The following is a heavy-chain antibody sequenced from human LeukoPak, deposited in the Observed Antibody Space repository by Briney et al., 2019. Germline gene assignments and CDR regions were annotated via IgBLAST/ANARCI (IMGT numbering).Heavy chain of an antibody. Sequence: PSETLSLTCTVSGGSISSGGYYWSWIRQPAGKGLEWIGRIFTSGSTNYNPSLKSRVTISVDRSKNRFSLKLSSVTAADTAVYYCARQNYYGSGSRQHRYDYWGQGTLVTVSS. CDR1: GGSISSGGYY. D-gene: IGHD3-10*01. J-gene: IGHJ4*02. CDR2: IFTSGST. V-gene: IGHV4-61*02. CDR3: ARQNYYGSGSRQHRYDY.